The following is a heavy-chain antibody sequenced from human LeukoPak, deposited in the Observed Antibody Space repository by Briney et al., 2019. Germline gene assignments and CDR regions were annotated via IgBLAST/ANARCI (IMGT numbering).Heavy chain of an antibody. CDR3: ATDCSGGSCPTHY. D-gene: IGHD2-15*01. J-gene: IGHJ4*02. Sequence: GASVKVSCKASGGTFSSYAISWVRQAPGQGLEWMGGIIPIFGTANYAQKFQGRVTITADESTSTAYMELSSLRSEDTAVYYCATDCSGGSCPTHYWGQGTLVTVSS. CDR2: IIPIFGTA. CDR1: GGTFSSYA. V-gene: IGHV1-69*13.